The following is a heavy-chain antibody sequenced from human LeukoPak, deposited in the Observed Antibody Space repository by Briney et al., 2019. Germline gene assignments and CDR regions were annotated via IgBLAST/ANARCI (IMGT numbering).Heavy chain of an antibody. V-gene: IGHV3-53*05. CDR1: GFTVSSSY. D-gene: IGHD3-22*01. J-gene: IGHJ4*02. CDR3: AKGSYDTSGYYAVGFDY. CDR2: IYSADNT. Sequence: PGGSLRLSCAASGFTVSSSYMSWVRQAPGKGLEWVSLIYSADNTHYADSVKGRFSISRDNSKNTLYLQMNSMRTEDTAVYYCAKGSYDTSGYYAVGFDYWGQGTLVTVSS.